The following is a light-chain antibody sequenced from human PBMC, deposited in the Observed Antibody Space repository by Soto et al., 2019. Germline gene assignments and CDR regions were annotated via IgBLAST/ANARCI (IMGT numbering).Light chain of an antibody. Sequence: QSALTQPPSASGSLGQSVTISCTGTSSDVGGYNYVSWYQQHPGKAPKLVIYEATRRPSGVPDRFSGSKFGNTASLTVSGLQAEDEADYYCNSYAGNTNFVRFGGGTKLTVL. CDR1: SSDVGGYNY. CDR3: NSYAGNTNFVR. J-gene: IGLJ2*01. CDR2: EAT. V-gene: IGLV2-8*01.